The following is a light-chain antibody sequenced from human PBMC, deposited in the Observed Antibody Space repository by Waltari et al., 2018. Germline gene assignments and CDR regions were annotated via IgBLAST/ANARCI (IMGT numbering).Light chain of an antibody. CDR1: GSNIGAYD. CDR3: QSYDTSLSVV. CDR2: GVN. Sequence: QSVLTQPPSVSGAPGQRVTLSCTGSGSNIGAYDVHWSQHRPGKAPTLLIYGVNNRPSGVPDRFFGSKSGTSASLAITSLRAEDEGVYYCQSYDTSLSVVFGGGTKLTVL. J-gene: IGLJ2*01. V-gene: IGLV1-40*01.